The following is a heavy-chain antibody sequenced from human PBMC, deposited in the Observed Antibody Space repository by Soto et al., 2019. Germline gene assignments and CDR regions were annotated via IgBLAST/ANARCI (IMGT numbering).Heavy chain of an antibody. CDR1: GFTFTSSA. V-gene: IGHV1-58*01. Sequence: ASVKVSCKASGFTFTSSAVQWVRQARGQRLEWIGWIVVGSGNTNYAQKFQERVTITRDMSTSTAYMEPSSLRSEDTAVYYCAADYMPARHYDSSGYLSDAFDIWGQGTMVTVSS. D-gene: IGHD3-22*01. CDR3: AADYMPARHYDSSGYLSDAFDI. J-gene: IGHJ3*02. CDR2: IVVGSGNT.